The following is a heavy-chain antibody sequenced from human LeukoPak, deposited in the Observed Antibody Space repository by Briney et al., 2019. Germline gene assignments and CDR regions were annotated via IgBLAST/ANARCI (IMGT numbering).Heavy chain of an antibody. Sequence: VKVSCKASGGTFSSYAISWVRQAPGQGLEWMGGIIPIFGTANYAQKFQGRVTITADESTSTAYMELSSLRSEDTAVNYCARGAGLRGNFDYWGQGTLVTVSS. J-gene: IGHJ4*02. CDR2: IIPIFGTA. CDR3: ARGAGLRGNFDY. CDR1: GGTFSSYA. D-gene: IGHD5/OR15-5a*01. V-gene: IGHV1-69*13.